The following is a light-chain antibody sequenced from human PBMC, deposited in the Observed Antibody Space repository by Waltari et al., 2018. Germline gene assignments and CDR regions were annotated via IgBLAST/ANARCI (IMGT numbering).Light chain of an antibody. CDR3: QQYANWPPWT. J-gene: IGKJ1*01. Sequence: IEMTQSPATLSVSPGEKATLSCRASESVSSNLAWYQQKPGQPPRLLIFGASARATGIPARFSGSGSGTEFTLTISSMQSEDFALYYGQQYANWPPWTFGQGTKVEIK. CDR1: ESVSSN. V-gene: IGKV3-15*01. CDR2: GAS.